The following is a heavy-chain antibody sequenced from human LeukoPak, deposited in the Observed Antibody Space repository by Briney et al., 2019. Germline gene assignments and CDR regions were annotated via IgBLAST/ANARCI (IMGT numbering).Heavy chain of an antibody. CDR1: GYSFTNHD. D-gene: IGHD2-2*02. Sequence: GASVKVSCKASGYSFTNHDMHWVRQAPGQRLEWMGCINPDNGNTKYSREFQGRVTITRDTSASTAYMELSSLRSEDMAVYYCTLYNYWGQGTLVTVSS. V-gene: IGHV1-3*03. CDR2: INPDNGNT. CDR3: TLYNY. J-gene: IGHJ4*02.